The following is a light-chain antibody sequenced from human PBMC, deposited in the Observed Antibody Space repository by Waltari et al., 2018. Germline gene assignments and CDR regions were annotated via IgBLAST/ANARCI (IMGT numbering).Light chain of an antibody. Sequence: EIVVTQSPGTLSLSPGERATLSCRASHSVTSSYLAWYQQKSGHAPRLLIYGASSRATGIPDRFSGSGSGTDFTLTITRLEPEDFAVYYCQQYGSSLSTFGQGTRLEIK. CDR3: QQYGSSLST. CDR1: HSVTSSY. V-gene: IGKV3-20*01. J-gene: IGKJ5*01. CDR2: GAS.